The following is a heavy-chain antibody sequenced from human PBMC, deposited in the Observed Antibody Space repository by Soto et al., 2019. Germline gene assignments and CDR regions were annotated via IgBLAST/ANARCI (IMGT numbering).Heavy chain of an antibody. CDR1: GFIFSNYV. J-gene: IGHJ4*02. Sequence: EVQLLESGGGLVQPGGSLRLSCAASGFIFSNYVMSWVRKAPGKGLEWVSGISNSGGSTYYADSVKGRFTISRDNSKNTLYLQMNSLRAEDTAIYYCAKYPAVTTKGFDYWGQGALVTVSS. V-gene: IGHV3-23*01. CDR2: ISNSGGST. D-gene: IGHD5-12*01. CDR3: AKYPAVTTKGFDY.